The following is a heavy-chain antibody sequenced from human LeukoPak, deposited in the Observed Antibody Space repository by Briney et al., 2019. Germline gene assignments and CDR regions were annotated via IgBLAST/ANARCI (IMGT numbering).Heavy chain of an antibody. CDR3: ASSDGDLSFDY. V-gene: IGHV4-38-2*02. D-gene: IGHD4-17*01. Sequence: PSETLSLTCTVSGYSISSGYYWGWIRQPPGKGLEWIGSIYHSGSTYYNPSLKSPVTISVDTSKNQFSLKLSSVTAADTAVYYCASSDGDLSFDYWGQGTLVTVSS. J-gene: IGHJ4*02. CDR2: IYHSGST. CDR1: GYSISSGYY.